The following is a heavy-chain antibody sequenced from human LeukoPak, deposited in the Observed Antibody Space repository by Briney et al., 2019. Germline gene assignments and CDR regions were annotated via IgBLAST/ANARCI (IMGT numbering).Heavy chain of an antibody. Sequence: SVKVSCKASGGTFSSYAISWVRQAPGQGLEWMGGIIPIFGTANYAQKFQGRVTITADESTSTAYMELSSLRSEDTAVYYCAREWGYSYGTRYMDVWGKGTTVTVSS. V-gene: IGHV1-69*13. D-gene: IGHD5-18*01. CDR3: AREWGYSYGTRYMDV. CDR2: IIPIFGTA. CDR1: GGTFSSYA. J-gene: IGHJ6*03.